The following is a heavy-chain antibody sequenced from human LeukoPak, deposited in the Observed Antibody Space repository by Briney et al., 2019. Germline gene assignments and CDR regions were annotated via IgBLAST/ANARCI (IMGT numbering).Heavy chain of an antibody. CDR1: GGSFSGYY. V-gene: IGHV4-34*01. D-gene: IGHD1-7*01. J-gene: IGHJ4*02. Sequence: SETLSLTCAVYGGSFSGYYWSWIRQPPGKGLEWIGEINHSGSTNYNPSLKSRVTISVDTSKNQFSLKLSSVTAADTAVYYCVRVYNWNYYFDYWGQGTLVTASS. CDR3: VRVYNWNYYFDY. CDR2: INHSGST.